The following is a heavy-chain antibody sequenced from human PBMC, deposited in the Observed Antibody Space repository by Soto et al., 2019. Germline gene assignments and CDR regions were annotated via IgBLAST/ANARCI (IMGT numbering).Heavy chain of an antibody. D-gene: IGHD2-2*01. CDR2: IYYSGST. Sequence: SETLSLTCTVSGGSISSYYWSWIRQPPGKGLEWIGYIYYSGSTNYNPSLKSRVTISVDTSKNQFSLKLSSVTAADTAVYYCARDQRDVVVPAASFFNWFDPWGQGTLVTVSS. V-gene: IGHV4-59*01. CDR1: GGSISSYY. CDR3: ARDQRDVVVPAASFFNWFDP. J-gene: IGHJ5*02.